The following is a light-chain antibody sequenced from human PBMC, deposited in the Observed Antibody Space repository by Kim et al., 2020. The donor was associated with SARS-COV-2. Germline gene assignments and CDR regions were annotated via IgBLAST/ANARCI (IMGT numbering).Light chain of an antibody. CDR1: QSVSSSY. CDR2: DAS. CDR3: QHYHNLPLT. J-gene: IGKJ4*01. V-gene: IGKV3D-20*01. Sequence: EIVLSQSPATLSLSPGERATLFCGASQSVSSSYLAWYQQKPGLAPSLLIYDASTRATGIPDRFSGSGSGTDFTLTISRLESEDFAVYYCQHYHNLPLTFGGGTKVDIK.